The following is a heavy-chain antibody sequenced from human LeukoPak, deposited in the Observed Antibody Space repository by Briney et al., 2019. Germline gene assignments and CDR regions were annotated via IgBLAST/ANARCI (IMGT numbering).Heavy chain of an antibody. CDR2: IKVDGSEI. D-gene: IGHD6-13*01. J-gene: IGHJ4*02. CDR1: GFSFXXXW. Sequence: GGSLRLSCSASGFSFXXXWMSWVRQAPXXGLXXXXXIKVDGSEIYYVDSVKGRFTISRDNAKNSLYLQMNSLRVEDTAVYYCACQHSSTWRYFEYWGQGTLVTVSS. V-gene: IGHV3-7*03. CDR3: ACQHSSTWRYFEY.